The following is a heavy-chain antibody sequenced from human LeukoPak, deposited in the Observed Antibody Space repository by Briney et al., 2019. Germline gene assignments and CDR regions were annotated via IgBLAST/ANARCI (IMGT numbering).Heavy chain of an antibody. D-gene: IGHD5-18*01. CDR2: INLDGSEK. V-gene: IGHV3-7*01. CDR3: ARVYSYGSSLDY. CDR1: GFSFGNYW. J-gene: IGHJ4*02. Sequence: GGSLRLSCEGSGFSFGNYWMTWVRQAPGKGLEWVANINLDGSEKYYVDSVKGRFTISRDNAKNSLYLQMNSLRAEDTAVYYCARVYSYGSSLDYWGQGTLVTVSS.